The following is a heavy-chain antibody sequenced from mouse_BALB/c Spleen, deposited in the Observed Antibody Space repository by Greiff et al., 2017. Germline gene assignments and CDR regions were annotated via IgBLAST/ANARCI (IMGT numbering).Heavy chain of an antibody. J-gene: IGHJ2*01. CDR2: INLGSGGT. V-gene: IGHV1-54*01. CDR3: ARGRAYYRYDGGIDY. D-gene: IGHD2-14*01. CDR1: GYAFTNYL. Sequence: VQLQQSGAELVRPGTSVKVSCKASGYAFTNYLIEWVKQTPGQGLEWIGVINLGSGGTNYNDEFKGKATLTADKSSSTAYMQLSSLTSDDSAVYYCARGRAYYRYDGGIDYWGQGTTLTVSS.